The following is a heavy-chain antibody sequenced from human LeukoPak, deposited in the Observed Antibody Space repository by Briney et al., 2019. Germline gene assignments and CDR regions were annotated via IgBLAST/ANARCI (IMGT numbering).Heavy chain of an antibody. V-gene: IGHV3-30*03. CDR3: ASVGSGSYYRDY. J-gene: IGHJ4*02. D-gene: IGHD3-10*01. CDR2: ISYDGSNK. Sequence: GGSLRLSCAASGFTFSNYSMNWVRQAPGKGLEWVAVISYDGSNKYYADSVKGRFTISRDNSKNTLYLQMNSLGAEDTAVYYCASVGSGSYYRDYWGQGTLVTVSS. CDR1: GFTFSNYS.